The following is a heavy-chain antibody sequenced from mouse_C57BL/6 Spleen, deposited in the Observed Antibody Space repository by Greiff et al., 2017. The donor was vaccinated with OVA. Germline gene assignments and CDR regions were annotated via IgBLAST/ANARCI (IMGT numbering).Heavy chain of an antibody. J-gene: IGHJ3*01. CDR3: TRSFYDYDGFAY. D-gene: IGHD2-4*01. CDR1: GYTFPDYE. V-gene: IGHV1-15*01. CDR2: IDPETGGT. Sequence: VQLQQSGAELVRPGASVTLSCKASGYTFPDYEMHWVKQTPVHGLEWIGAIDPETGGTAYNQKFKGKAILTADKSSSTAYMELRSLTSEDSAVYYCTRSFYDYDGFAYWGQGTLVTVSA.